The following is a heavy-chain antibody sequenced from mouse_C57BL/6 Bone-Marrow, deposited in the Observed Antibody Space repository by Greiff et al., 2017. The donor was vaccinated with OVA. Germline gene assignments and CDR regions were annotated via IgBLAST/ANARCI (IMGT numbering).Heavy chain of an antibody. Sequence: VQLQQSGPVLVKPGASVKMSCKASGYTFTDYYMNWVKQSHGKSLEWIGVINPYNGGTSYNQKFKGKATLTVDKSSSTAYMELNSLTSEDSAVYYCARPLYGSSYVDFDVWGTGTTVTVSS. V-gene: IGHV1-19*01. CDR3: ARPLYGSSYVDFDV. CDR2: INPYNGGT. D-gene: IGHD1-1*01. CDR1: GYTFTDYY. J-gene: IGHJ1*03.